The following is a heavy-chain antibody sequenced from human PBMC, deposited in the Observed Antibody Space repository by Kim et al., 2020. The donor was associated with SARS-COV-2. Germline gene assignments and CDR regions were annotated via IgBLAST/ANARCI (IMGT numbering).Heavy chain of an antibody. Sequence: GGSLRLSCAASGFTFSSYAMHWVRQAPGKGLEWVAVISYDGSNKYYADSVKGRFTISRDNSKNTLYLQMNSLRAEDTAVYYCARDNPPRYSSSWLGPYNWFDPWGQGTLVTVSS. CDR3: ARDNPPRYSSSWLGPYNWFDP. CDR2: ISYDGSNK. J-gene: IGHJ5*02. CDR1: GFTFSSYA. V-gene: IGHV3-30*04. D-gene: IGHD6-13*01.